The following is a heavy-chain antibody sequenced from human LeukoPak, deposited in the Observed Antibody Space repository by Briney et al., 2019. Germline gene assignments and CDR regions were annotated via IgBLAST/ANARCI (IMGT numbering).Heavy chain of an antibody. D-gene: IGHD3-22*01. CDR2: ISSYNGNT. CDR1: GYTLTSYD. J-gene: IGHJ3*02. Sequence: GASVKVSCKAPGYTLTSYDISWVRQAPGQGLEWVGWISSYNGNTNSAQKFQGRVTMTTDTSTNTAYMELRRLRSDDTAVYYCARGLRDSSGFGDAFNIWGQGTMVTVSS. CDR3: ARGLRDSSGFGDAFNI. V-gene: IGHV1-18*01.